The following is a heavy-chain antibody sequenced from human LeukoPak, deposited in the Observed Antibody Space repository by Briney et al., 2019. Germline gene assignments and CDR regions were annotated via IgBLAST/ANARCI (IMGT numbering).Heavy chain of an antibody. CDR1: GYSISSAYY. Sequence: PSETLSLTCTVSGYSISSAYYWGFIRQPPGKGLEWIGSIYHSGSTYYNASLKSRVTISLDTSKNQFSLKLSSVTAADTAVYYCARHRRIAAAGIRGYDYWGQGTLVTVSS. CDR2: IYHSGST. CDR3: ARHRRIAAAGIRGYDY. D-gene: IGHD6-13*01. J-gene: IGHJ4*02. V-gene: IGHV4-38-2*02.